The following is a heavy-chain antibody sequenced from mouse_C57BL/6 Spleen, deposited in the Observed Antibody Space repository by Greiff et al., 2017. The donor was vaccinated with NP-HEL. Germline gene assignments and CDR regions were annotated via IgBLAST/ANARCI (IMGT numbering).Heavy chain of an antibody. CDR2: ISYDGSN. CDR3: ARGGTTVVALDY. D-gene: IGHD1-1*01. Sequence: VQLKESGPGLVKPSQSLSLTCSVTGYSITSGYYWNWIRQFPGNKLEWMGYISYDGSNNYNPSLKNRISITRDTSKNQFFLKLNSVTTEDTATYYCARGGTTVVALDYWGQGTTLTVSS. V-gene: IGHV3-6*01. J-gene: IGHJ2*01. CDR1: GYSITSGYY.